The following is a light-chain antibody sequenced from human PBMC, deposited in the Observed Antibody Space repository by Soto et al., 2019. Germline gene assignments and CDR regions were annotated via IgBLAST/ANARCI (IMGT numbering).Light chain of an antibody. CDR3: AAWDDSLIGVV. Sequence: QSVLTQPPSVSGAPGQRVTISCTGSSSNIGAGYDVHWYQQRPGTAPKLLIFGNINRPSGVPDRFSGSKSGTSASLAISGLQSEDEADYYCAAWDDSLIGVVFGGGTKLTVL. CDR2: GNI. J-gene: IGLJ2*01. V-gene: IGLV1-40*01. CDR1: SSNIGAGYD.